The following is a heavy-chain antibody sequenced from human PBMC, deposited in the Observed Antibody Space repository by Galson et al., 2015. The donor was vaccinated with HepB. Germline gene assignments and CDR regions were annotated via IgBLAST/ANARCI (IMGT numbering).Heavy chain of an antibody. J-gene: IGHJ4*02. D-gene: IGHD6-19*01. CDR3: AKDSVSGIYLPTYFDS. Sequence: SLRLSCAPSGFIFKNHAMTWVRQAPGKGLEWVSSISGSGAFTYYADSVKGRFTISRDNSKNMVHLQMNSLRAEDTAFYYCAKDSVSGIYLPTYFDSWGQGTLVTVSS. CDR2: ISGSGAFT. CDR1: GFIFKNHA. V-gene: IGHV3-23*01.